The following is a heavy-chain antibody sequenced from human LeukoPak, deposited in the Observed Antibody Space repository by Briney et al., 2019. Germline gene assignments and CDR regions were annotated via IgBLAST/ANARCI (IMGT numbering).Heavy chain of an antibody. V-gene: IGHV3-53*01. CDR1: GFTFNNYV. Sequence: GGSLRLSCAASGFTFNNYVMNWVRQTPGKGLEWVSVIYSGGSTYYADSVKGRFTISRDNSKNTLYLQMNSLRAEDTAVYYCEVSVWGSYRQLDYWGQGTLVTVSS. CDR2: IYSGGST. J-gene: IGHJ4*02. CDR3: EVSVWGSYRQLDY. D-gene: IGHD3-16*02.